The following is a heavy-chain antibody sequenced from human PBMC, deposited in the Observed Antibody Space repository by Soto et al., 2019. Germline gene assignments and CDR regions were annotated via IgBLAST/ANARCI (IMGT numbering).Heavy chain of an antibody. D-gene: IGHD2-2*01. CDR2: INPSGGST. CDR3: ARDRGGFLVVPAAMHFDY. Sequence: ASVKVSCKASGYTFTIYYMHWVRQAPGQGLEWMGIINPSGGSTSYAQKFQGRVTMTRDTSTSTVYMELSSLRSEDTAVYYCARDRGGFLVVPAAMHFDYWGQGTLVTVSS. CDR1: GYTFTIYY. J-gene: IGHJ4*02. V-gene: IGHV1-46*03.